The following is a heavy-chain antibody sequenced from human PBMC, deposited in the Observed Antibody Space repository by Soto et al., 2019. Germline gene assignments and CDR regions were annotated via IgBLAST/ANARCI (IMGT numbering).Heavy chain of an antibody. Sequence: GGSLRLSCAASGFTVSSNYMSWVRQAPGKGLEWVSVIYSGGSTYYADSVKGRFTISRDNSKNTLYLQMNSLRAEDTAVYYCATEVTTVTTVAWDIWGQGTMVTVSS. V-gene: IGHV3-66*01. CDR1: GFTVSSNY. CDR3: ATEVTTVTTVAWDI. CDR2: IYSGGST. J-gene: IGHJ3*02. D-gene: IGHD4-17*01.